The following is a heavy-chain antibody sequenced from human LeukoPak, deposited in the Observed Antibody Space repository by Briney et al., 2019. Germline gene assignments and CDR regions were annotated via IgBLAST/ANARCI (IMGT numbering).Heavy chain of an antibody. D-gene: IGHD3-10*01. V-gene: IGHV3-21*01. CDR2: ISSSSSFI. CDR1: GFTFSSYS. Sequence: PGGSLRLSCAASGFTFSSYSMNWVRQAPGKGLEWVSSISSSSSFIYYADSVKGRFTISRDNAKHSLYLQMNSLRAEDTAVYYCARDGSGSYYDLPDYWGQGTLVTVSS. CDR3: ARDGSGSYYDLPDY. J-gene: IGHJ4*02.